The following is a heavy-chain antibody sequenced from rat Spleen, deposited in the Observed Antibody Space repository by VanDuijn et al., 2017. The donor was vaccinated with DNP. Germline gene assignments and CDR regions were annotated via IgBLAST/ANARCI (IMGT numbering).Heavy chain of an antibody. V-gene: IGHV3-3*01. D-gene: IGHD5-1*01. CDR3: AIQLGVFDY. CDR1: GLSITNNFK. CDR2: VTNAGTT. J-gene: IGHJ2*01. Sequence: EVLLQESGPGLVKPSQSLSLTCSVTGLSITNNFKWTWIRKFPGNKLEWMGYVTNAGTTDYNPSLKRRISITRDTSKNQFFLQVNSVTTEESATYYCAIQLGVFDYWGQGVLVTVSS.